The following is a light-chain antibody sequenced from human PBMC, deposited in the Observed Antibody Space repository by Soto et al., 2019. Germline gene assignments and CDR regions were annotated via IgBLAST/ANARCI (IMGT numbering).Light chain of an antibody. J-gene: IGKJ1*01. CDR1: QSISTW. V-gene: IGKV1-5*03. CDR3: QQYSSFPCT. CDR2: KAS. Sequence: DVQMTQSPSTLSASVGDRVTITCLASQSISTWLAWYQQKPGKAPKLLIYKASNLESGVPSRFSGSGSGTEFTLTISGLQPDDFATYYCQQYSSFPCTFGQGTKVEIK.